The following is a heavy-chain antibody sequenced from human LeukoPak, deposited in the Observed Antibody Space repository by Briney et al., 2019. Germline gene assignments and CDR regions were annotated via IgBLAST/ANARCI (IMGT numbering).Heavy chain of an antibody. CDR2: IYYIGST. Sequence: PSETLSLTCTVSGGSVSSGRHYWSWIRQPPGKGLEWIGYIYYIGSTNYNPSLKSRVTISVDTSKNQLSLKLTSVTAADTAVYYCARHARIAVAGLDYWGQGTLVTVSS. CDR3: ARHARIAVAGLDY. V-gene: IGHV4-61*01. D-gene: IGHD6-19*01. CDR1: GGSVSSGRHY. J-gene: IGHJ4*02.